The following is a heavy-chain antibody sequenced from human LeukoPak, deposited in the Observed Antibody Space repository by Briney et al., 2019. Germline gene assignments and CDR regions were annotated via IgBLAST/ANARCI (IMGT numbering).Heavy chain of an antibody. CDR1: TFSISSGSYY. V-gene: IGHV4-61*02. D-gene: IGHD2-15*01. CDR3: ARVAAEPLPYYFYMDV. Sequence: PSETLSFTCTVSTFSISSGSYYWSSIRQPPGKGLELIGRIYTSGSTNYNPALKSRVTISVDTSKNQFSLKLSSVTAADTAVYYCARVAAEPLPYYFYMDVWGKGTTVTVSS. J-gene: IGHJ6*03. CDR2: IYTSGST.